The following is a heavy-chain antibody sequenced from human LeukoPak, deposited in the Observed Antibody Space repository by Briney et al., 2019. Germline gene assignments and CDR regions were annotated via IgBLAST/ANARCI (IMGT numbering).Heavy chain of an antibody. CDR3: ARALNLWLNY. Sequence: ASVKVSCKASGYTFTSYGISWVRQAPGQGLEWMGWISAYNGNTNYAQKFQGRVTMTTDTSISTAYMELSRLRSDDTAVYYCARALNLWLNYWGQGTLVTVSS. J-gene: IGHJ4*02. V-gene: IGHV1-18*01. CDR1: GYTFTSYG. CDR2: ISAYNGNT. D-gene: IGHD5-18*01.